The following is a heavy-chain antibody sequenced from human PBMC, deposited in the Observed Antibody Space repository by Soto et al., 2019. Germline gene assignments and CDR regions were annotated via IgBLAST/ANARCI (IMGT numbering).Heavy chain of an antibody. CDR2: IYHGGTT. Sequence: SETLSLTCTVSGDSISSGSYWAWIRQPPGKGPEWIASIYHGGTTFYNPSLKSRITISVDTSNNQFSLKLTSVTAADTAVYYCARVHVMVVAGSTFDYWGHGTLVTVSS. J-gene: IGHJ4*01. CDR1: GDSISSGSY. V-gene: IGHV4-38-2*02. CDR3: ARVHVMVVAGSTFDY. D-gene: IGHD6-19*01.